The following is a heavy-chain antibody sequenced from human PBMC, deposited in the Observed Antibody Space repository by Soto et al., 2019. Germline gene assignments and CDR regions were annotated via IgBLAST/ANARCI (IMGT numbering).Heavy chain of an antibody. V-gene: IGHV3-23*01. D-gene: IGHD4-17*01. J-gene: IGHJ6*02. Sequence: EVQLLESGGGLLQPGGSLTLSCVASGFTLSSFAMTWVRQAPGKGLEWVSGISHSGGSKYYADSVKGRFTISRDISKNTFYLQMNSLRAEDTAVYFSSKDRRDYAPNYSGLDVWGQWTTVIVSS. CDR3: SKDRRDYAPNYSGLDV. CDR2: ISHSGGSK. CDR1: GFTLSSFA.